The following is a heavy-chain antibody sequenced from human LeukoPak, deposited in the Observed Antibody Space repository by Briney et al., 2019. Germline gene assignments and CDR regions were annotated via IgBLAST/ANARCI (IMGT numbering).Heavy chain of an antibody. Sequence: QPGGSLRLSCAASGFTFSTYEMNWVRQAPGKGLEWVSGINYSGGHKYYADSVKGRFTISRDSSKNTLSLQMNSLTTEDTAVYYCAKDDSMTLDHFDYWGQGALVTVSS. V-gene: IGHV3-23*01. J-gene: IGHJ4*02. D-gene: IGHD4-11*01. CDR1: GFTFSTYE. CDR2: INYSGGHK. CDR3: AKDDSMTLDHFDY.